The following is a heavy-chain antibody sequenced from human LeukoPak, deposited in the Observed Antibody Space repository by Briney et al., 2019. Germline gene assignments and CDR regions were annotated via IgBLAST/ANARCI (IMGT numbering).Heavy chain of an antibody. D-gene: IGHD6-13*01. J-gene: IGHJ6*03. V-gene: IGHV1-69*05. CDR3: ARTKAAAAPYYYYYYYMDV. Sequence: ASVKVSCKASGGTFSSYAISWVRQAPGQGLEWMGGIIPIFGTANYAQKFQGRVTIITDESTSTAYMELSSLRSEDTAVYYCARTKAAAAPYYYYYYYMDVWGKGTTVTVSS. CDR1: GGTFSSYA. CDR2: IIPIFGTA.